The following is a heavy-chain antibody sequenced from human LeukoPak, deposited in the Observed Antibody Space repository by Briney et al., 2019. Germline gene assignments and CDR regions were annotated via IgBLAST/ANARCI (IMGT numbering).Heavy chain of an antibody. V-gene: IGHV3-30*02. CDR3: AKDPGWELSGVDY. Sequence: PGGSLRLSCAASGFTFSSYGMHWVRQAPGKGLEWVAFIRYDGSNKYYADSVKGRFTISRDNSKNTLYLQMNSLRAEDTAVYYCAKDPGWELSGVDYWGQGTLVTVSS. D-gene: IGHD1-26*01. J-gene: IGHJ4*02. CDR1: GFTFSSYG. CDR2: IRYDGSNK.